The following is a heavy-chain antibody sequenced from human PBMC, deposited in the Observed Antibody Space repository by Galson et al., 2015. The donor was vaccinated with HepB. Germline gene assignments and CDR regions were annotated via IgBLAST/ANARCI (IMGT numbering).Heavy chain of an antibody. CDR1: GYTFTGYY. Sequence: SVKVSCKASGYTFTGYYIHWVRQAPGQGLEWMGWINPSNGGTNYAQKFQGRVTMTRDTSISTAYMELSRLRSDDTAVYYCASPGGFGEVYYYYYGMDVWGQGTTVTVYS. CDR3: ASPGGFGEVYYYYYGMDV. D-gene: IGHD3-10*01. J-gene: IGHJ6*02. V-gene: IGHV1-2*02. CDR2: INPSNGGT.